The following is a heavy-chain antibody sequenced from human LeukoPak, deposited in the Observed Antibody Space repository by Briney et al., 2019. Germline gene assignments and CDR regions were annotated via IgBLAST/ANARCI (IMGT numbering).Heavy chain of an antibody. CDR1: GFTFTTYW. V-gene: IGHV3-7*01. Sequence: GGSLRLSCAASGFTFTTYWMGWVRQAPGKGPEWVANINQVGSSKYFVDSVKGRFIISRDNAKNSLYLQMNSLRAEDTAVYYCARSVAGRLDYWGQGTLVTVSS. CDR3: ARSVAGRLDY. D-gene: IGHD6-19*01. J-gene: IGHJ4*02. CDR2: INQVGSSK.